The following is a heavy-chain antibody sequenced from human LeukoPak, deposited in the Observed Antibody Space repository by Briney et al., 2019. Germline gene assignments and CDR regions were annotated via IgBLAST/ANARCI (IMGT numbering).Heavy chain of an antibody. Sequence: GGSLRLSCAASGFTLSSYWMHWVRQVPGKGLVWVSRINTDGSTTTYADSVKGRFTISRDNAKDTLYLQINSLRAEDTAVYYCARELGVVVIGDAFDVWGQGTMVTVSS. CDR3: ARELGVVVIGDAFDV. D-gene: IGHD3-22*01. V-gene: IGHV3-74*01. CDR1: GFTLSSYW. CDR2: INTDGSTT. J-gene: IGHJ3*01.